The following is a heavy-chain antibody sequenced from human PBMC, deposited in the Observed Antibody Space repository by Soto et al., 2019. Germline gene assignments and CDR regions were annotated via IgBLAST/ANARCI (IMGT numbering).Heavy chain of an antibody. Sequence: EVQLLESGGDLKQPGGSLRLSCVASGLTFGSRAMTWVRQAPGEGLQWVSTITDTGGDAKYADSVRGRFVISRDNSKKTLYLQMPSLTAEDPAMYYCARRSTDSYPGSRIFDFWGRGTLVTVSS. CDR1: GLTFGSRA. CDR2: ITDTGGDA. J-gene: IGHJ4*02. D-gene: IGHD3-10*01. CDR3: ARRSTDSYPGSRIFDF. V-gene: IGHV3-23*01.